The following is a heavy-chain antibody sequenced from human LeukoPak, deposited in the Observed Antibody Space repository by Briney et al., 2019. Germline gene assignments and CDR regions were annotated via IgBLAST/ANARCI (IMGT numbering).Heavy chain of an antibody. CDR1: GFTFTNYD. CDR2: IGIAGDT. D-gene: IGHD6-19*01. CDR3: VRGGSGWYYFDY. Sequence: GGSLRLSCAASGFTFTNYDMHWVRQVTGKGLEWVSAIGIAGDTYYPGSVRGRFTISRENAKNSLYLQMNSLRDGDTAAYYCVRGGSGWYYFDYWGQGTLVTVSS. J-gene: IGHJ4*02. V-gene: IGHV3-13*04.